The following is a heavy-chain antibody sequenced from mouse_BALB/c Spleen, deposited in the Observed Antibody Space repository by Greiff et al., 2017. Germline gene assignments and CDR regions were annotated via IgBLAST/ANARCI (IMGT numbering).Heavy chain of an antibody. CDR3: ARDLHYYGDY. V-gene: IGHV3-6*02. J-gene: IGHJ2*01. Sequence: VQLKQSGPGLVKPSQSLSLTCSVTGYSITSGYYWNWIRQFPGNKLEWMGYISYDGSNNYNPSLKNRISITRDTSKNQFFLKLNSVTTEDTATYYCARDLHYYGDYWGQGTTLTVSS. D-gene: IGHD2-1*01. CDR1: GYSITSGYY. CDR2: ISYDGSN.